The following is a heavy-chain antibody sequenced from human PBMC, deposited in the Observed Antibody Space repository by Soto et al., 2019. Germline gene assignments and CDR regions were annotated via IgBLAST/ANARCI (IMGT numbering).Heavy chain of an antibody. CDR3: AHAADFDLLSFDR. CDR2: IYWDDDK. D-gene: IGHD2-15*01. V-gene: IGHV2-5*02. Sequence: QITLKESGPPLVRPAQTLTLTCAFSGFSLTTTRMGVAWIRQPPGKALAWLALIYWDDDKRYSPSLKNRLTVSKDTSTNRAVLTITHIRPDHPGTYFCAHAADFDLLSFDRWGPGTLVAVSS. J-gene: IGHJ4*02. CDR1: GFSLTTTRMG.